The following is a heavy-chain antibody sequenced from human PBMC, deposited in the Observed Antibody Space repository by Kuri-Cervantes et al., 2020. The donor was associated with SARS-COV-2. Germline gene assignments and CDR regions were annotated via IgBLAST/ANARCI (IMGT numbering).Heavy chain of an antibody. CDR2: ISWNSGSI. CDR1: GFTFDDYA. D-gene: IGHD2/OR15-2a*01. V-gene: IGHV3-9*01. Sequence: SLKISCAASGFTFDDYAMHWVRQAPGKGLEWVSGISWNSGSIGYADSVKGRFTISRDNAKNSLYLQMNSLRAEDTALYYCARIDYWGQGTLVTVSS. J-gene: IGHJ4*02. CDR3: ARIDY.